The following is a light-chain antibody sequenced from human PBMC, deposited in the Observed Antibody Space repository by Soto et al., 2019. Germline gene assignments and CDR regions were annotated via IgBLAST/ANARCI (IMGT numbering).Light chain of an antibody. Sequence: EIVMTQSPATLSVSPGERATLSCRASQSVSSNLAWYQQKPGQAPRLLIYGASTRATGIPARFSGSGPGIEFTLTISSLQSEDFAVYYCQQYNNWPPTFGQGTKVDIK. CDR3: QQYNNWPPT. CDR2: GAS. V-gene: IGKV3-15*01. J-gene: IGKJ1*01. CDR1: QSVSSN.